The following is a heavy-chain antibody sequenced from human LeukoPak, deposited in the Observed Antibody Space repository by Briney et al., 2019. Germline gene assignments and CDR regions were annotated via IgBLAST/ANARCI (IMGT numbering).Heavy chain of an antibody. J-gene: IGHJ4*02. CDR3: ARVWFGDLFDY. V-gene: IGHV3-11*05. CDR2: ISSSSSYT. CDR1: GFTFSDYY. D-gene: IGHD3-10*01. Sequence: PGGSLRLSCAASGFTFSDYYMSWIRQAPGKGLEWVSYISSSSSYTNYADFVKGRFTISRDNAKNSLYLQMNSLRAEDTAVYYCARVWFGDLFDYWGQGTLVTVSS.